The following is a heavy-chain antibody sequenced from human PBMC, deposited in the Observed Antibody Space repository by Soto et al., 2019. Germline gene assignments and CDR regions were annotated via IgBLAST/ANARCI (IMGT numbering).Heavy chain of an antibody. J-gene: IGHJ6*02. CDR2: IWYDGSNK. CDR1: GFTFSSYG. V-gene: IGHV3-33*01. Sequence: QSGGSLRLSCAASGFTFSSYGMHWVRQAPGKGLEWVAVIWYDGSNKYYADSVKGRFTISRDNSKNTLYLQMNSLRAEDTAVYYCARASEPPGSWLQMVRGVRGYYYYGMDVWGQGATVTVSS. CDR3: ARASEPPGSWLQMVRGVRGYYYYGMDV. D-gene: IGHD3-10*01.